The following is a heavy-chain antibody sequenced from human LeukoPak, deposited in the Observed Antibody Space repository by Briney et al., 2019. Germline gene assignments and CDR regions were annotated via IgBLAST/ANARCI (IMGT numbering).Heavy chain of an antibody. CDR3: ARSPPEYSSSSEVGWFDP. V-gene: IGHV4-4*09. D-gene: IGHD6-6*01. Sequence: SETLSLTCTVSTGSISGFYWSWIRQPPGKGLEWIGYIYSSGSTSYNPSLRSRVTMSVDTSKNRFSLILESVTAADTAVYYCARSPPEYSSSSEVGWFDPWGQGTLVTVSS. CDR2: IYSSGST. CDR1: TGSISGFY. J-gene: IGHJ5*02.